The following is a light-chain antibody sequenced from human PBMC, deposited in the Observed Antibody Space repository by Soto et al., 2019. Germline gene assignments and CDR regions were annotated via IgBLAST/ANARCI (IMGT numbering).Light chain of an antibody. CDR3: QLPYNWPLP. Sequence: GLSLSPGTLSLSQGERATLSCRASQTVRNNYLAWYQHKPGQAPRLLIYDASNRATGIPARFSGSGSATDFTLTICGLEPEDFTVYYCQLPYNWPLPFGGGTKADIK. V-gene: IGKV3-11*01. J-gene: IGKJ4*01. CDR2: DAS. CDR1: QTVRNNY.